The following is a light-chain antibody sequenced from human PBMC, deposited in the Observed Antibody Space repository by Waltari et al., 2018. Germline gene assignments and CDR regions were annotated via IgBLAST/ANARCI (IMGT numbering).Light chain of an antibody. V-gene: IGLV2-11*01. CDR3: CSYAGSYTWV. CDR2: DVS. Sequence: QSALTQPRSVSGSPGQSVTISCTGASRDIGCYNYVSWYQQHPGKAPKLMIYDVSKRPSGVSDRFSGSKSGNTASLTISGLQAEDETDYYCCSYAGSYTWVFGGGTKLTVL. J-gene: IGLJ3*02. CDR1: SRDIGCYNY.